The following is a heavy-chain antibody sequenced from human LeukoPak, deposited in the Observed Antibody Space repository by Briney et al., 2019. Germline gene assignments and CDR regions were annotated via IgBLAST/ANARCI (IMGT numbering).Heavy chain of an antibody. Sequence: ASVKVSCKASGYTFTDYYMHWVRQAPGQGIEWMGWINPDTGDTNYAQKFQGRITMTRDTSISTASMELSRLRSDDTAVYYCARQQQLAIDYWGQGTLVTVSS. J-gene: IGHJ4*02. V-gene: IGHV1-2*02. CDR1: GYTFTDYY. CDR2: INPDTGDT. CDR3: ARQQQLAIDY. D-gene: IGHD6-13*01.